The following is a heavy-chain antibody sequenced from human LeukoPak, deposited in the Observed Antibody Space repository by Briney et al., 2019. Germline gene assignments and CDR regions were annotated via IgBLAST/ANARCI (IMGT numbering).Heavy chain of an antibody. V-gene: IGHV3-21*01. CDR3: ARDGGRWLLRNYFDY. Sequence: GGSLRLSCAASGFTFSSYLMNWVRQAPGKGLEWVSSISSSSSYIYYADSVKGRFTISRDNAKNSLYLQMNSLRAEDTAVYYCARDGGRWLLRNYFDYWGQGTLVTVSS. J-gene: IGHJ4*02. CDR1: GFTFSSYL. D-gene: IGHD5-24*01. CDR2: ISSSSSYI.